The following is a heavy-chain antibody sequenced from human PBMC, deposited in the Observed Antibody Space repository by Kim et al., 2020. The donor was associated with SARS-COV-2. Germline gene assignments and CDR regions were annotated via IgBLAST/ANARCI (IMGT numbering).Heavy chain of an antibody. J-gene: IGHJ4*02. CDR3: AGGRGDSSNYEALDY. D-gene: IGHD4-4*01. CDR2: T. V-gene: IGHV4-31*02. Sequence: TFYNPSLESRLTMAVDTSKNQFSLKLSSVTAADTAVYYCAGGRGDSSNYEALDYWGQGTLVTVSS.